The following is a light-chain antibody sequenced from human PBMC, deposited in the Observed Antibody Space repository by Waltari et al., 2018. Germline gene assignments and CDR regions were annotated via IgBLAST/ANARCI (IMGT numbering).Light chain of an antibody. Sequence: QSALTQPASVSGSPGQSITISCTGTSRDVGGYNYVSWHQQHPGKAPTLMIYDVTKRPSGVSNRSSGSKSGNTASLTISGLQAEDEADYYCSSYSSSSTLLFGGGTKLTVL. CDR1: SRDVGGYNY. V-gene: IGLV2-14*03. CDR3: SSYSSSSTLL. J-gene: IGLJ2*01. CDR2: DVT.